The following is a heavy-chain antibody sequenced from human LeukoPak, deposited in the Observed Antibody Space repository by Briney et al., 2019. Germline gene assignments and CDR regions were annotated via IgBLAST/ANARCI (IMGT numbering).Heavy chain of an antibody. V-gene: IGHV3-33*01. CDR2: IQSDGSKQ. CDR3: ARDVDTSSHSSQLDP. D-gene: IGHD5-18*01. J-gene: IGHJ5*02. Sequence: HPRGSLRLSCATAGFTFSTFGIHWVRQTPGKGLEWAAAIQSDGSKQYYGDSVKGRFTISRDSSKNTVYLQMNSLRDEDTAVYYCARDVDTSSHSSQLDPWGQGTLVTVSS. CDR1: GFTFSTFG.